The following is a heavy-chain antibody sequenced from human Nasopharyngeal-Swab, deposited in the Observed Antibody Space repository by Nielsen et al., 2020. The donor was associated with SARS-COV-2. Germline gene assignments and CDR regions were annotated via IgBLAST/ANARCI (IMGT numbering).Heavy chain of an antibody. CDR1: GYTFTSYA. CDR2: INAGNGNT. D-gene: IGHD3-9*01. J-gene: IGHJ5*02. Sequence: ASVKVSCKASGYTFTSYAMHWVRQAPGQRLEWMGWINAGNGNTKYSQKFQGRVTITRDTSTDTAYMELSSLRSEDTAVYYCATGPVLRYFDWFDPWGQGTLVTVSS. V-gene: IGHV1-3*01. CDR3: ATGPVLRYFDWFDP.